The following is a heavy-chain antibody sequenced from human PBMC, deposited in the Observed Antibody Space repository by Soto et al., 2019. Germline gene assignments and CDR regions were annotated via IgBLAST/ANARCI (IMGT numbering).Heavy chain of an antibody. D-gene: IGHD1-26*01. CDR3: AHRPGEGNGRASYYGMDV. J-gene: IGHJ6*02. CDR1: GFSFTTSGVG. V-gene: IGHV2-5*02. CDR2: LYWDDDK. Sequence: QITLKESGPTLVKPTQTLTLTCTFSGFSFTTSGVGVGWVRQPPGKALEWLALLYWDDDKRYSSSLKSRLTISKATSKNQVVLTMTNMDPVDTATYYCAHRPGEGNGRASYYGMDVWGQGTTVTVSS.